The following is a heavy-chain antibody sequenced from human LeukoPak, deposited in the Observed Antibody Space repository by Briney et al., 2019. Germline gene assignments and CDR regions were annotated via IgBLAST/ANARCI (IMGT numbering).Heavy chain of an antibody. CDR3: ARGDYYDSSGYTSHFDY. D-gene: IGHD3-22*01. J-gene: IGHJ4*02. Sequence: PGGSLRFSCAASGFTFSSYGMHWVRQAPGRGREWVSGINWNGGSTGYADSVKGRFTISRDNAKNSLYLQMNSLRAEDTALYYCARGDYYDSSGYTSHFDYWGQGTLVTVSS. CDR1: GFTFSSYG. CDR2: INWNGGST. V-gene: IGHV3-20*04.